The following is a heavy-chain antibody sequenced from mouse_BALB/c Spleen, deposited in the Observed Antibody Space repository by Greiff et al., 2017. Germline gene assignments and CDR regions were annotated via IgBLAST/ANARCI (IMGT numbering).Heavy chain of an antibody. J-gene: IGHJ3*01. CDR3: ARGYGNYAWFAY. D-gene: IGHD2-1*01. CDR1: GFTFSSFG. V-gene: IGHV5-17*02. CDR2: ISSGSSTI. Sequence: LVESGGGLVQPGGSRKLSCAASGFTFSSFGMHWVRQAPEKGLEWVAYISSGSSTIYYADTVKGRFTISRDNPKNTLFLQMTSLRSEDTAMNYCARGYGNYAWFAYWGQGTLVTVSA.